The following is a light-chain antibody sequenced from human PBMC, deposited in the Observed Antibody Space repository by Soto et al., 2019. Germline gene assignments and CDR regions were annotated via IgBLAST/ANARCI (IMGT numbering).Light chain of an antibody. CDR1: NSDVGGYNY. CDR3: SSYTTTNTLYV. V-gene: IGLV2-14*01. J-gene: IGLJ1*01. Sequence: QSALTQPASVSGSPGQSITIPCTGTNSDVGGYNYVSWYQHHPGKAPKLLIYEVFNRPSGVSSRFSGSKSGSTASLTISGLQVEDEAAYYCSSYTTTNTLYVFGTGTKLTVL. CDR2: EVF.